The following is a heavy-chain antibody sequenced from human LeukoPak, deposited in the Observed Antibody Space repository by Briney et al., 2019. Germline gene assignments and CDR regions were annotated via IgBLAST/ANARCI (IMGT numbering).Heavy chain of an antibody. J-gene: IGHJ4*02. CDR2: IKQDGSEK. CDR3: VRDPAGGSGSGYFDY. V-gene: IGHV3-7*01. Sequence: GGSLRLSCAASGFTFSSYWMSWVRQAPGKGLEWVANIKQDGSEKYYVDSVKGRFTISRDNAKNSLYLQMNSLRAEDTAVYYCVRDPAGGSGSGYFDYWGQGTLVTVSS. D-gene: IGHD3-10*01. CDR1: GFTFSSYW.